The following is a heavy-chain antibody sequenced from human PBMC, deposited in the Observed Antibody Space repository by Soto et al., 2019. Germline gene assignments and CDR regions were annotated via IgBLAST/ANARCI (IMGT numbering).Heavy chain of an antibody. CDR3: AQWWGAGIDY. D-gene: IGHD1-26*01. V-gene: IGHV3-7*01. CDR1: GFTFSSYS. Sequence: EVQLVESGGGLVQPGRSLRLSCAASGFTFSSYSMNWVRQAQGKGLEWVANVNDDGSEKYYVDSVKGRFTVSRDNAKNSMYLQMNSLRAEDTGVYYCAQWWGAGIDYWGQGTMVTVSS. J-gene: IGHJ4*02. CDR2: VNDDGSEK.